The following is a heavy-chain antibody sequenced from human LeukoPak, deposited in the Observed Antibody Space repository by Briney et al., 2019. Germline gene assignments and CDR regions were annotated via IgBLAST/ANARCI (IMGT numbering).Heavy chain of an antibody. D-gene: IGHD2-15*01. Sequence: SETLSLTCTVSGGSISSYYWSWIRQPPGKGLEWIGYIYYSGSTNYNPSLKSRVTISVDTSKNQFSLKLSSVTAADTAVYYCVRGCTDIVVVVAATDLAFDIWGQGTMVTVSS. V-gene: IGHV4-59*01. CDR3: VRGCTDIVVVVAATDLAFDI. CDR2: IYYSGST. CDR1: GGSISSYY. J-gene: IGHJ3*02.